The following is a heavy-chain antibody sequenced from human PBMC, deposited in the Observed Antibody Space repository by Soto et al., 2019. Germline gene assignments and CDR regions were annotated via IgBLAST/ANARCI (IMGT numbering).Heavy chain of an antibody. Sequence: GGSLRLSCAGSGFTLSYHYIDWVRQSPGKGLEWVGRSRDKPQGYSTAYAASVKGRFTTSRDESKNSAYLQMNSLKTEDTAVYYCVRATYFSDSSGYTRCLDYWGQGTLVTVSS. D-gene: IGHD3-22*01. CDR3: VRATYFSDSSGYTRCLDY. CDR1: GFTLSYHY. V-gene: IGHV3-72*01. J-gene: IGHJ4*02. CDR2: SRDKPQGYST.